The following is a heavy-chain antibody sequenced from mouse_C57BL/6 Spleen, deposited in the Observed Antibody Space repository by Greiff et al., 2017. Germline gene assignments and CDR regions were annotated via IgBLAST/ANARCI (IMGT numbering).Heavy chain of an antibody. J-gene: IGHJ4*01. CDR2: ISDGGSYT. D-gene: IGHD1-1*01. V-gene: IGHV5-4*01. Sequence: EVQLVESGGGLVKPGGSLKLSCAASGFTFSSSAMSWVRQTPEKRLEWVATISDGGSYTYYPDNVKGRFTRSRDNAKNNLYLQMSHLKAEDTAMYYCARATTVVAPMDYWGQGTSVTVSS. CDR1: GFTFSSSA. CDR3: ARATTVVAPMDY.